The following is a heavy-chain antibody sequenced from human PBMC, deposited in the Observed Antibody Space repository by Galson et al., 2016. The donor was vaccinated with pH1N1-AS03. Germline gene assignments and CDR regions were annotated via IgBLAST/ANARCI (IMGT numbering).Heavy chain of an antibody. Sequence: LRLSCAASGFTFSRYRMHWVRQAPGMGLVWVSHINEDGSTTRYADPVKGRFTISRDNSESTLYLQMNSLGDDDTSVYYCARDVGGPDDYWGQGTLVTVSS. D-gene: IGHD2-15*01. J-gene: IGHJ4*02. V-gene: IGHV3-74*01. CDR2: INEDGSTT. CDR1: GFTFSRYR. CDR3: ARDVGGPDDY.